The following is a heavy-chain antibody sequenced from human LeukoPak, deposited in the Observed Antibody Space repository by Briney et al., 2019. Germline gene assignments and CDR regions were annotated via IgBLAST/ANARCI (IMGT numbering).Heavy chain of an antibody. V-gene: IGHV3-23*01. CDR2: IIGSGGST. J-gene: IGHJ4*02. CDR1: GFTFSSYA. D-gene: IGHD1-26*01. CDR3: AKDYSGSYYIDY. Sequence: GGSLRLSCAASGFTFSSYAMSWVRQAPGKGLGWVSAIIGSGGSTYYADSVKGRFTSYRDNSKNTLQLQMNSLRAEDTAVYYCAKDYSGSYYIDYWGQGTLVTVSS.